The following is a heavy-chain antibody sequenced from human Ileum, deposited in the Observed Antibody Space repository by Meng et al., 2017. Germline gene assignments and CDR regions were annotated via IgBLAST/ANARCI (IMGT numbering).Heavy chain of an antibody. D-gene: IGHD1-26*01. CDR2: IDHSGGT. Sequence: HVELGESGGGLVEPSETRSLTCGVYGGSFSGYYWSWIRQPPGKGLEWIGEIDHSGGTNYNPSLKNRVTISVDTSNNRFSLKLSSVKAADTALYFCARRVGATPYAYNWLDPWGQGTLVTVSS. V-gene: IGHV4-34*01. J-gene: IGHJ5*02. CDR3: ARRVGATPYAYNWLDP. CDR1: GGSFSGYY.